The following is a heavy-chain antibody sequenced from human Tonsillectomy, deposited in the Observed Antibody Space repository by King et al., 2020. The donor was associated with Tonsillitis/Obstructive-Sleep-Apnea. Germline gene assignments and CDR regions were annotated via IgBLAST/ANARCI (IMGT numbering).Heavy chain of an antibody. V-gene: IGHV4-34*01. J-gene: IGHJ6*03. Sequence: VQLQQWGAGLLKPSETLSLPCAVYGVSFSGYYWSWLRQPPGKGLEWIGEINHSGSTNYNPSLKSRVTISVDTSKNQFSLKLSSVTAADTAVYYCARVVSDCSSTSCYYMDVWGKGTTVTVSS. CDR2: INHSGST. CDR3: ARVVSDCSSTSCYYMDV. CDR1: GVSFSGYY. D-gene: IGHD2-2*01.